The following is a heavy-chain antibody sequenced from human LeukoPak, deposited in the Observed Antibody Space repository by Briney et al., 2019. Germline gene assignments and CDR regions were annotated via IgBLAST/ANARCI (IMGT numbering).Heavy chain of an antibody. CDR2: ISYDGSNK. Sequence: GGSLRLSCAASGFTFSSYGIHWVRQAPGKGLEWVAVISYDGSNKYYADSVKGRFTISRDNSKNTLYLQMNSLRAEDTAVYYCAKVSHTAMVKGYFDYWGQGTLVTVSS. V-gene: IGHV3-30*18. J-gene: IGHJ4*02. CDR1: GFTFSSYG. D-gene: IGHD5-18*01. CDR3: AKVSHTAMVKGYFDY.